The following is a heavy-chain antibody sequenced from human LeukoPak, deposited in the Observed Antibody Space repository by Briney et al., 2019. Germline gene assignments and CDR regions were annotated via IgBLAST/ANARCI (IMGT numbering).Heavy chain of an antibody. CDR1: GFIFSNYE. CDR3: ARAQDGPYYLDY. J-gene: IGHJ4*02. Sequence: GGSLRLSCVASGFIFSNYEMNWVRQAPGKGLEWVSYISSSGSSIYYADSVKGRFTFSRDSAKNSLYLQMNSLRAEDTAVYYCARAQDGPYYLDYWGQGTLVTVSS. V-gene: IGHV3-48*03. D-gene: IGHD2-15*01. CDR2: ISSSGSSI.